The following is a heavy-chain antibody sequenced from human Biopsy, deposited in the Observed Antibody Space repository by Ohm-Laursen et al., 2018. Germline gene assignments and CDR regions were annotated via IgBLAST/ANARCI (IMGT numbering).Heavy chain of an antibody. CDR1: GFSISINY. CDR3: AKDVRVKVQLDGMDV. D-gene: IGHD1-1*01. J-gene: IGHJ6*02. CDR2: ISWHSGSR. V-gene: IGHV3-9*01. Sequence: SLRLSCAASGFSISINYMSWVRQAPGKGLEWVSGISWHSGSRGYADSVKGRFTISRDNAKKLLYLQMNSLRAEDTALYYCAKDVRVKVQLDGMDVWGQGTTVTVSS.